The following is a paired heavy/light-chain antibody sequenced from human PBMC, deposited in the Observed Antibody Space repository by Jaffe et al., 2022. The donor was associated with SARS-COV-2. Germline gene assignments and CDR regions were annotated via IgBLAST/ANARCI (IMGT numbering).Light chain of an antibody. V-gene: IGKV1-5*03. CDR2: KAS. CDR3: QQYKSYST. J-gene: IGKJ1*01. CDR1: QSISTW. Sequence: DIQMTQSPSTLSASVGDRVTITCRASQSISTWLAWYQQKPGKAPKFLIYKASSLESGVPSRFSGSGSGTEFTLTISSLQPDDFATYYCQQYKSYSTFGQGTKVEIK.
Heavy chain of an antibody. Sequence: QVQLVETGGGVVQPGRSLRLSCAASGFTFAGYSMHWVRQAPGKGLEWVAIISYDGDNKYYADSVKGRFTISRDNSKNTLFLQMNSLRAEDTAVYYCAKDTLSYGAYTFDYWGQGTLVIVSS. CDR2: ISYDGDNK. J-gene: IGHJ4*02. D-gene: IGHD3-16*02. V-gene: IGHV3-30-3*01. CDR3: AKDTLSYGAYTFDY. CDR1: GFTFAGYS.